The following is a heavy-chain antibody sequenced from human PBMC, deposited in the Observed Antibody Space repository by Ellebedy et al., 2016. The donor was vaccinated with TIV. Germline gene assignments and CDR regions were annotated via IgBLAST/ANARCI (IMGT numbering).Heavy chain of an antibody. CDR2: IRQDGNEK. V-gene: IGHV3-7*04. CDR1: GFTFSTFW. D-gene: IGHD1-26*01. Sequence: GGSLRLXXAASGFTFSTFWMTWVRQAPGKGLEWVANIRQDGNEKYHVDSVRGRFTISRDNAKNSVYLQMNSLRAEDTAVYYCARWGGATIDYWGPGTLVTVSS. CDR3: ARWGGATIDY. J-gene: IGHJ4*02.